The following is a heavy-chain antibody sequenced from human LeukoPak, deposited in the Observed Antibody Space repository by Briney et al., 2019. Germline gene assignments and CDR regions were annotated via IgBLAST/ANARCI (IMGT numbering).Heavy chain of an antibody. Sequence: GGSLRLSCAASGVTFSSYSMNWVRQAPGKGLEWVSSISSSSSYIYYADSVKGRSTISRDNAKNSLYLQMNSLRAEDTAVYYCAKSSTSFDAFDIWGQGTMVTVSS. CDR2: ISSSSSYI. CDR1: GVTFSSYS. V-gene: IGHV3-21*01. J-gene: IGHJ3*02. D-gene: IGHD2-2*01. CDR3: AKSSTSFDAFDI.